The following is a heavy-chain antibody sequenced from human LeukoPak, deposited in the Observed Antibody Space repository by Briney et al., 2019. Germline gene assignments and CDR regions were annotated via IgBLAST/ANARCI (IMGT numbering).Heavy chain of an antibody. D-gene: IGHD5-12*01. Sequence: SETLSRTCTVSGGYISSGGYYWSWIRQHPGKGLEWIGYIYYSGSTYYNPSLKSRVTISVDTSKNQFSLKLSSVTAADTAVYYCASFGIVATMLEPSNDYWGQGTLVTVSS. CDR3: ASFGIVATMLEPSNDY. CDR2: IYYSGST. V-gene: IGHV4-31*03. J-gene: IGHJ4*02. CDR1: GGYISSGGYY.